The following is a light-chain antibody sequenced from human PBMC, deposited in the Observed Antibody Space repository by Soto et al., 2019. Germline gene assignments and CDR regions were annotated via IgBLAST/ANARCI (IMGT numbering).Light chain of an antibody. V-gene: IGKV1-5*01. J-gene: IGKJ1*01. CDR3: QQSYSTPRT. Sequence: DVLVTPSPSTLPAAVGDRVTMTCRASQSISNWLAWYQQKPGIAPKLLIYHASTLESGVPSGFSGSGSGTEFTLTISRLEPEYFATYYCQQSYSTPRTFGQGTKVDIK. CDR2: HAS. CDR1: QSISNW.